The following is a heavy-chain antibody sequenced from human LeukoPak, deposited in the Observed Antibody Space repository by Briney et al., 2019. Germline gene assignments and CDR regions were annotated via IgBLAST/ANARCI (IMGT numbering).Heavy chain of an antibody. CDR3: ARDGGRRPAASYYYYGMDV. J-gene: IGHJ6*04. D-gene: IGHD2-2*01. Sequence: ASVKVSCKASGYTFTSYAMNWVRQAPGQGLEWMGWINTNTGNTTYAQGFTGRFVFTLDTSVSTAYLQICSLKAEDTAVYYCARDGGRRPAASYYYYGMDVWGKGTTVTVSS. CDR1: GYTFTSYA. CDR2: INTNTGNT. V-gene: IGHV7-4-1*01.